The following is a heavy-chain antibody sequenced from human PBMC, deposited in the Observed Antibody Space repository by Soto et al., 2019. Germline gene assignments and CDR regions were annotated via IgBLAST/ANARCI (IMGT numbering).Heavy chain of an antibody. CDR1: GFTFSSYW. CDR2: ISDDGSST. D-gene: IGHD4-17*01. V-gene: IGHV3-74*01. CDR3: ARGTVRDHDFGDH. J-gene: IGHJ4*02. Sequence: VQLVESGGRLVQPGGSLRLSCAASGFTFSSYWMHWVRQVPGKGLVWVSRISDDGSSTSYAESVRGRFIISRDNAKTTLYLQLNSLRAEDTAVYYCARGTVRDHDFGDHWGQGTLVAVSS.